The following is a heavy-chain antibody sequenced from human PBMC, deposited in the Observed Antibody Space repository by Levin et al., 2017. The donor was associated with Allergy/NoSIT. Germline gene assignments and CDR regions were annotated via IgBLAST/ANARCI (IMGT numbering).Heavy chain of an antibody. Sequence: GGSLRLSCAASGFTFSSYSMNWVRQAPGKGLEWVSYISSSSSTIYYADSVKGRFTISRDNAKNSLYLQMNSLRAEDTAVYYCSRLRYFDRPVGDAFDIWGQGTMVTVSS. D-gene: IGHD3-9*01. J-gene: IGHJ3*02. CDR3: SRLRYFDRPVGDAFDI. CDR2: ISSSSSTI. V-gene: IGHV3-48*01. CDR1: GFTFSSYS.